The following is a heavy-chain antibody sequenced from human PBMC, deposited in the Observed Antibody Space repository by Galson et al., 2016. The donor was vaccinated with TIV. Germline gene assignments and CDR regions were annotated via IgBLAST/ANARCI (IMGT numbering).Heavy chain of an antibody. Sequence: SETLSLTCAVSGYSISSGYFWAWIRQPPGKGLEWIGSVFHSGTPYYNSSLKSRVTISLDTSNNQFSLKLSSVTAADTAVYYCARLGHLLEQPPDYWGQGTQVTVSS. D-gene: IGHD1/OR15-1a*01. J-gene: IGHJ4*02. CDR3: ARLGHLLEQPPDY. CDR1: GYSISSGYF. V-gene: IGHV4-38-2*01. CDR2: VFHSGTP.